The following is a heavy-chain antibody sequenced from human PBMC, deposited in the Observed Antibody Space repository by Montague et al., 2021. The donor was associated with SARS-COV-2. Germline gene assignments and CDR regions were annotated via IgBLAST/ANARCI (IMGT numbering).Heavy chain of an antibody. CDR3: AGLKYCHVGSDYYYVLDV. D-gene: IGHD3-22*01. Sequence: SETLSLTCSVFGDSITSYFWSWIRQPPGKGLEWIGYIHYSGSANYNPSLKSRVTISEDTSENQFSLKLRSVTAADTAVYYCAGLKYCHVGSDYYYVLDVWSQGTMVTVSS. J-gene: IGHJ3*01. CDR1: GDSITSYF. CDR2: IHYSGSA. V-gene: IGHV4-59*08.